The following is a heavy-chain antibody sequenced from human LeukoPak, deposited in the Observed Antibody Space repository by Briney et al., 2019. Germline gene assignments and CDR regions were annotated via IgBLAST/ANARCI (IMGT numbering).Heavy chain of an antibody. Sequence: SETLSLTCTVSGGSISSYYWSWIRQPPGKGLEWIGYIYHSGSTNHNPSLKSRVTISVDTSKNQFSLKLSSVTAADTAVYYCARDPTYGLVNQYYFDYWGQGTLVTVSS. CDR1: GGSISSYY. D-gene: IGHD4-17*01. J-gene: IGHJ4*02. CDR3: ARDPTYGLVNQYYFDY. V-gene: IGHV4-59*01. CDR2: IYHSGST.